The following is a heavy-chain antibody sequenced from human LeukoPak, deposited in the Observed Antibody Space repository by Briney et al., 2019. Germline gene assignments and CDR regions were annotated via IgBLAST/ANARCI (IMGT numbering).Heavy chain of an antibody. D-gene: IGHD5-18*01. CDR2: INAGNGNT. CDR1: GYTFTSFH. V-gene: IGHV1-3*01. J-gene: IGHJ4*02. CDR3: ARVGGYTAMAFDY. Sequence: ASVKVSCKATGYTFTSFHMHWVRQAPGQRLEWMGWINAGNGNTKYSQKFQGRVTITRDTSASTAYMELSSLRSEDTAVYYCARVGGYTAMAFDYWGQGTLVTVSS.